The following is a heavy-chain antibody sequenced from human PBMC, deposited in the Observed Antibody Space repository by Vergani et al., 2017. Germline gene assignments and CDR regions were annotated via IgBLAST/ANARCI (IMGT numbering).Heavy chain of an antibody. J-gene: IGHJ4*02. CDR2: INSRGTYT. CDR1: GLIFNSYS. Sequence: EVQLVESGGGLAKPGGSLRLSCAASGLIFNSYSMNWVRQAPGKGLEWVSSINSRGTYTFYSDSVKGRFTIPRDIANSSLFLQLSSLRAEDTAVYYCATTGVVEIGAHFDHWGRGTLVTVSS. D-gene: IGHD2-2*01. CDR3: ATTGVVEIGAHFDH. V-gene: IGHV3-21*02.